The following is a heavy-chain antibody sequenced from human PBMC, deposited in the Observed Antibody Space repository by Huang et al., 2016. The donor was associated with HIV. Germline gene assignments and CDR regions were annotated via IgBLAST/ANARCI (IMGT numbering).Heavy chain of an antibody. D-gene: IGHD1-7*01. V-gene: IGHV3-7*01. J-gene: IGHJ6*02. CDR2: IKQDESEK. Sequence: VESGGRLVQPGGSIRLSCLGSTFTFGAYWMIWFRQSPGKGREWVANIKQDESEKYYVESVKGRFNISRDNAKKVLFLEMNNVRVEDTATYYCATKTAAMDIWGQGTTVTVS. CDR3: ATKTAAMDI. CDR1: TFTFGAYW.